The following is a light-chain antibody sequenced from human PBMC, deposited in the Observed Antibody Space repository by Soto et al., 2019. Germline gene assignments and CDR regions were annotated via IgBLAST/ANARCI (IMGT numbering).Light chain of an antibody. CDR3: LQSYRTPLT. J-gene: IGKJ4*01. Sequence: DIQMTQSPSSLSASVGDRVTITCRASQSINNYLSWYQQKPGKAPNLLIFGASTLQSGVPSRFSGSGSGTDFTLTISSPQPEDFATYYCLQSYRTPLTFGGGTKVEIK. V-gene: IGKV1-39*01. CDR1: QSINNY. CDR2: GAS.